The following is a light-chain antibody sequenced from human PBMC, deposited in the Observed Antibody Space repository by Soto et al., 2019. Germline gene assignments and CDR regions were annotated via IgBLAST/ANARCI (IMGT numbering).Light chain of an antibody. J-gene: IGKJ4*01. CDR1: QDISNY. CDR3: QHYDNLPLT. V-gene: IGKV1-33*01. Sequence: DIQMTQSPSSLSASVGDKVTITCQASQDISNYLNWYQQKPGKAPKLLIDNASTLETGTPSRFSGSGSGTDFTLTINSLQPEDIATYYCQHYDNLPLTFGGGTKVEIK. CDR2: NAS.